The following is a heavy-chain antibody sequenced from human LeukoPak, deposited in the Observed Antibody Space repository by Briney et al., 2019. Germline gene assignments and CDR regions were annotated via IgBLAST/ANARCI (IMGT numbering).Heavy chain of an antibody. Sequence: ASVKVSCKASGYTFTSYYMHWVRQAPGQGLEWMGIINPSGGSTSYAQKFEGRVTMTRDTSTSTVYMELSSLRSEDTAVYYCAIAVATNPVCYYYGMDVWGQGTTVTVSS. CDR2: INPSGGST. CDR3: AIAVATNPVCYYYGMDV. CDR1: GYTFTSYY. J-gene: IGHJ6*02. V-gene: IGHV1-46*01. D-gene: IGHD5-12*01.